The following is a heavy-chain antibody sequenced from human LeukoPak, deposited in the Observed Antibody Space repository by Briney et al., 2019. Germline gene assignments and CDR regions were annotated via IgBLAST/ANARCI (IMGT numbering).Heavy chain of an antibody. J-gene: IGHJ4*02. CDR3: ASSSGHTGYFDY. Sequence: SAKVSCKASGGTFSSYAISWVRQAPGQGLEWMGGIIPIFGTANYAQKFQGRVTITTDESTSTAYMELSSLRSEDTAVYYCASSSGHTGYFDYWGQGTLVTVSS. D-gene: IGHD3-22*01. CDR2: IIPIFGTA. V-gene: IGHV1-69*05. CDR1: GGTFSSYA.